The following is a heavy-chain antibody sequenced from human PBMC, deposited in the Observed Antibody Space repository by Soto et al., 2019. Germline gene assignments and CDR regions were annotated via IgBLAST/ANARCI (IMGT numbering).Heavy chain of an antibody. Sequence: QVQLQESGPGLVKPSGTLSLTCAVSGGSISSSNWWSWVRQPPGKGLEWIGEIYHSGSTNYNPSLKSRVTISVDKSKNQFSLKLSSVTAADTAVYYCARDRPGYCSSTSCYHSYYGMDVWGQGTTVTVSS. D-gene: IGHD2-2*01. CDR3: ARDRPGYCSSTSCYHSYYGMDV. CDR1: GGSISSSNW. CDR2: IYHSGST. V-gene: IGHV4-4*02. J-gene: IGHJ6*02.